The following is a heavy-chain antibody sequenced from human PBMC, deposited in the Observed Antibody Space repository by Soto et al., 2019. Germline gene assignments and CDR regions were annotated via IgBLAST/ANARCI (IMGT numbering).Heavy chain of an antibody. J-gene: IGHJ4*02. Sequence: EVQVLESGGGLVQPGGSLRLSCAASGFTFSNYAMSWVRQAPGKGLEWVSTISGSGDNTDYVDSVKGRFTISRDNSKNNLYLQINSLRGEDTAVYYRAKDPLTVTPYLDYLGQGTLVTVSS. CDR3: AKDPLTVTPYLDY. V-gene: IGHV3-23*01. CDR2: ISGSGDNT. D-gene: IGHD4-17*01. CDR1: GFTFSNYA.